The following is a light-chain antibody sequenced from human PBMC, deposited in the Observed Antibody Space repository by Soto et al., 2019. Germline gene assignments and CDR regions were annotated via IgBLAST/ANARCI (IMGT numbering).Light chain of an antibody. V-gene: IGKV3-15*01. CDR3: RQYKNWLT. J-gene: IGKJ1*01. CDR2: GAS. Sequence: EIVMTQSPATLSVSPGERATLSCRASQSVSSNLAWYQQKPGQAPRLLIYGASTRATGIPARFSGSGSGTAFTLTISSLQSEDFEVYYFRQYKNWLTFGQGNKVLLK. CDR1: QSVSSN.